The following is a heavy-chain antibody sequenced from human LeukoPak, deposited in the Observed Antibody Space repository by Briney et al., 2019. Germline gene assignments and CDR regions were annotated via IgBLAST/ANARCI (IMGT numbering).Heavy chain of an antibody. V-gene: IGHV3-23*01. Sequence: GGSLRLSCAASGFAFSSYAMSWVRQAPGKGLEWVSGISGGGGSTNYADSVKGRFTISRDNSKNTLYLQMNSLRAEDTAIYYCASSSSTEYYYYMDVWGKGTMVTVSS. CDR1: GFAFSSYA. D-gene: IGHD2-2*01. CDR3: ASSSSTEYYYYMDV. J-gene: IGHJ6*03. CDR2: ISGGGGST.